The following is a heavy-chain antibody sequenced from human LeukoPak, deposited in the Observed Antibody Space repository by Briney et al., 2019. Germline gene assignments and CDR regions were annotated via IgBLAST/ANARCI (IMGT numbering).Heavy chain of an antibody. D-gene: IGHD3-10*01. CDR2: ISGSGDST. CDR1: GFTFISYA. CDR3: AKSKPYYYGSGSYYKNPFDD. J-gene: IGHJ4*02. Sequence: GGSLRLSCAASGFTFISYAMSWVRQAPGKGLEWVSAISGSGDSTYYADSVRGRSTISRDNSKNTLYLQMNSLRAEDTALYYCAKSKPYYYGSGSYYKNPFDDWGQGTLVTVSS. V-gene: IGHV3-23*01.